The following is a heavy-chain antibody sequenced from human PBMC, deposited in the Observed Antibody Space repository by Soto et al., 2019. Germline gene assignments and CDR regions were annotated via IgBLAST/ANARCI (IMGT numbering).Heavy chain of an antibody. CDR3: ARGGLKSYWFDP. D-gene: IGHD3-10*01. V-gene: IGHV3-74*01. J-gene: IGHJ5*02. CDR2: INGDATTT. Sequence: EVQLVESGGGLVQPGGSLRLSCAVSGFTFSTYWMHWVRQAPEKGLVWVSRINGDATTTSYADSVKGRFTISRDNAKNTLYLKMNSLRADEDTAVYYCARGGLKSYWFDPWGQGTLVTVSS. CDR1: GFTFSTYW.